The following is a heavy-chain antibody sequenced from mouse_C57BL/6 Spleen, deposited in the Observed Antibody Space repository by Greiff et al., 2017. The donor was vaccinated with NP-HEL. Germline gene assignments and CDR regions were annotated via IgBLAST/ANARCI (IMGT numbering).Heavy chain of an antibody. J-gene: IGHJ4*01. Sequence: QVQLQQPGAELVKPGASVKLSCKASGYTFTSYWMQWVNQRPGQGLEWIGEIDPSDSYTNYNQKFKGKATLTVDTSSSTAYMQLSSLTSEDSAVYYCARKEYGNYDYAMDYWGQGTSVTVSS. CDR1: GYTFTSYW. V-gene: IGHV1-50*01. CDR3: ARKEYGNYDYAMDY. D-gene: IGHD2-10*02. CDR2: IDPSDSYT.